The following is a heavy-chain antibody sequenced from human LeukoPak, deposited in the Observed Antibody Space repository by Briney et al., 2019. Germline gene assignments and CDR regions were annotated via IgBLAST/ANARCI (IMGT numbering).Heavy chain of an antibody. CDR1: GGSISSYY. CDR3: ARDLNSSGWYGY. V-gene: IGHV4-59*01. CDR2: IYYTGST. Sequence: SETLSLTCTVSGGSISSYYWTWIRQPPGKGLEWIGYIYYTGSTDYNPSLKSRVTLSLDTSKNQFSLKLSSVTAADTAVYYCARDLNSSGWYGYWGQGTLVTVSS. J-gene: IGHJ4*02. D-gene: IGHD6-19*01.